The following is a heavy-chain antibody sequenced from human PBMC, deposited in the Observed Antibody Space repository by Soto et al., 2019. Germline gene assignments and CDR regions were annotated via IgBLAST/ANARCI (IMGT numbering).Heavy chain of an antibody. CDR2: IYPGDSDT. Sequence: GESLKISCKGSGYTFSAYWIGWVRQLPGKGLEWMGIIYPGDSDTTYSPSFQGQVTISVDKSISTAYLQWSSLKASDTAIYYCARQKYEGFYSGMDVWGQGTTVTVSS. J-gene: IGHJ6*02. CDR1: GYTFSAYW. D-gene: IGHD3-3*01. CDR3: ARQKYEGFYSGMDV. V-gene: IGHV5-51*01.